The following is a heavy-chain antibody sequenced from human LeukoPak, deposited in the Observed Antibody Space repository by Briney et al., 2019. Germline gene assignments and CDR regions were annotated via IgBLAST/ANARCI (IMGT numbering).Heavy chain of an antibody. V-gene: IGHV3-11*04. J-gene: IGHJ4*02. CDR3: ARDSYYGSGSYSGDY. CDR2: ISSSGSTI. CDR1: GFTFSDYY. Sequence: GGSLRLSCAASGFTFSDYYMSWIRQAPGRGLEWVSYISSSGSTIYYADSVKGRFTTSRDNAKNSLYLQMNSLRAEDTAVYYCARDSYYGSGSYSGDYWRQGTLVTVSS. D-gene: IGHD3-10*01.